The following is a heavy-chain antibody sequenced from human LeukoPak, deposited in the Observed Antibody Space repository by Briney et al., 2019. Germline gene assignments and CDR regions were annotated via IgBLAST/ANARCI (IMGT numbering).Heavy chain of an antibody. J-gene: IGHJ4*02. CDR2: MSYNGTTI. V-gene: IGHV3-11*01. Sequence: GGSLRLSCAASGVTFSDYYMTWIRHAPGKGLEWLSYMSYNGTTISYADSVKGRFTISRHNAKNSLYLQMNSLRAEDTAVYYCARDLSANYFDISGYYRIDYYDYWGQGTLVTVSS. CDR3: ARDLSANYFDISGYYRIDYYDY. D-gene: IGHD3-22*01. CDR1: GVTFSDYY.